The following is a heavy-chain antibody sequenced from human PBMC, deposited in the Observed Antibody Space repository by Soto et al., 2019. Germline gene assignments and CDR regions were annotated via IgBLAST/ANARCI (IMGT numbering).Heavy chain of an antibody. V-gene: IGHV2-26*01. Sequence: QVTLKESGPVLVKPTETLTLTCTVSGFSLSNARMGVSWIRQPPGKTLEWLAHIFSNDEKTYSTSLKSRLTISTSTSQSQVFPTVTNLDPVETGTYFCAPTRLRVLGSPTWDWGGGENWFDPWGQGTLVTVSS. D-gene: IGHD3-16*01. CDR2: IFSNDEK. CDR1: GFSLSNARMG. J-gene: IGHJ5*02. CDR3: APTRLRVLGSPTWDWGGGENWFDP.